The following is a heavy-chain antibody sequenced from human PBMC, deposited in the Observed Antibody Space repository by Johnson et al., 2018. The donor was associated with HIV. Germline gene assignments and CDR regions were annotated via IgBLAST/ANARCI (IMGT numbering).Heavy chain of an antibody. CDR2: ISSGDRA. Sequence: VQLVESGGGLVQPGGSLRLSCAASGFTVSSNYMSWVRQAPGKGLEWVSVISSGDRAFYADSVKGRFTISRDNSKNTLDLQMNSLRAEDTAVYYCARGTIPLIRGVIGFDIWGQGTMVNVSS. CDR1: GFTVSSNY. J-gene: IGHJ3*02. D-gene: IGHD3-10*01. CDR3: ARGTIPLIRGVIGFDI. V-gene: IGHV3-66*01.